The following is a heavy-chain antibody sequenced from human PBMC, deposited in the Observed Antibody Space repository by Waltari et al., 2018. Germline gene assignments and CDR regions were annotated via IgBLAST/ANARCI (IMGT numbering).Heavy chain of an antibody. Sequence: QEQVVESVGGVVQPGGSLRLSCSPSGFSFSNSGMHCSPQAPCKGLEWVATISYDGANKYHADSVKGRFTISRDNSKNTLYLQMNSLRAEETAVYYCAKDWRWEQLVYGFNIWGQGTMVTVSS. V-gene: IGHV3-30*18. CDR3: AKDWRWEQLVYGFNI. J-gene: IGHJ3*02. CDR1: GFSFSNSG. D-gene: IGHD3-3*01. CDR2: ISYDGANK.